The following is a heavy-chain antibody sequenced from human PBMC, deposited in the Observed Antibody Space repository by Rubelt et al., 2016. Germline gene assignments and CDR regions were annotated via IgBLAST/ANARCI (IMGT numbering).Heavy chain of an antibody. CDR1: GGSISSSSYY. CDR3: VRQDTIWRGDY. J-gene: IGHJ4*02. Sequence: QLQLQESGPGLVKPSETLSLTCTVSGGSISSSSYYWGGIRQPPGKGLEWIGSIYYSGSNYSKPSLKSRVNITVETSKNPVSFMVTSVTAADTALYYCVRQDTIWRGDYWGQGTLVAVSS. CDR2: IYYSGSN. V-gene: IGHV4-39*01. D-gene: IGHD3-3*01.